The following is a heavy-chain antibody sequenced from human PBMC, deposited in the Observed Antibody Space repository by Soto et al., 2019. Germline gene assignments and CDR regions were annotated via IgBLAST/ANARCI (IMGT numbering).Heavy chain of an antibody. CDR2: IVPIFRRT. CDR3: AKVDGNAGTSGSPDY. D-gene: IGHD1-1*01. V-gene: IGHV1-69*01. CDR1: GGTFSSYP. J-gene: IGHJ4*02. Sequence: QVQLVQSGAEVKKAGSSVKVSCKVSGGTFSSYPISWVRRAPGQGLVWMGGIVPIFRRTDYAQKFQGRVTISADESTSTAHMALSSLRSDHPAVYYCAKVDGNAGTSGSPDYWVEGTPVTVAP.